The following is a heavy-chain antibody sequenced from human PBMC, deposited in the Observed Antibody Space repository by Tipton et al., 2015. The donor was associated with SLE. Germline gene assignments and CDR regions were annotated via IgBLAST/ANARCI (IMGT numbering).Heavy chain of an antibody. CDR3: ARGGGYCSSTSCPGAFDI. J-gene: IGHJ3*02. CDR2: IYHSGST. V-gene: IGHV4-38-2*02. CDR1: GYSISSGYY. D-gene: IGHD2-2*01. Sequence: LRLSCTVSGYSISSGYYWGWIRQPPGKGLEWIGSIYHSGSTYYNPSLKSRVTISVDTSKNRFSLKLSSVTAADTAVYYCARGGGYCSSTSCPGAFDIWGQGTMVTVSS.